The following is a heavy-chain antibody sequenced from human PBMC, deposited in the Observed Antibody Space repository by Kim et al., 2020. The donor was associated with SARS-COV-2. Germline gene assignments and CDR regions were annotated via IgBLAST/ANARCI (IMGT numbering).Heavy chain of an antibody. D-gene: IGHD3-3*01. J-gene: IGHJ4*02. CDR3: ARMDYDFWRAFDL. V-gene: IGHV4-59*01. CDR1: GGSMSSYY. Sequence: SETLSLTCTVSGGSMSSYYWSWIRQPPVKGLEWIGHIYYSGSTNYNPSLQSRVTISVDTSKNQFSLRLSSVTAADTAVYYCARMDYDFWRAFDLWGQGTLVTVSS. CDR2: IYYSGST.